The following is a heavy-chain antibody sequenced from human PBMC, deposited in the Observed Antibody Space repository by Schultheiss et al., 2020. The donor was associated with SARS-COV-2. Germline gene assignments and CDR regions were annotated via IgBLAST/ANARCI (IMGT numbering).Heavy chain of an antibody. J-gene: IGHJ1*01. Sequence: SQTLSLTCTVSGGSISSYYWSWIRQPPGKGLEWIGSIYHSGSTNYNPSLKSRVTISVDTSKNQFSLKLSSVTAADTAVYYCARSSSSWYVEYFQHWGQGTLVTVAS. CDR1: GGSISSYY. CDR2: IYHSGST. V-gene: IGHV4-59*01. D-gene: IGHD6-13*01. CDR3: ARSSSSWYVEYFQH.